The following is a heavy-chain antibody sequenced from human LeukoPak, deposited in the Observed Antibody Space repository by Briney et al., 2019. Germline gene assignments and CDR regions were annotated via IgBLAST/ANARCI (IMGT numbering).Heavy chain of an antibody. D-gene: IGHD6-19*01. CDR3: ARALSVGSGWFYFDY. CDR1: GFTFSHYD. Sequence: PGGFLRLSCAASGFTFSHYDMHWVRQAPGKGLEWVAFIRFDRSDTYYTESVKGRFTVSRDNSKDALHLQMNSLRAEDTAVYFCARALSVGSGWFYFDYGGQGTLVTVSS. CDR2: IRFDRSDT. V-gene: IGHV3-30*02. J-gene: IGHJ4*02.